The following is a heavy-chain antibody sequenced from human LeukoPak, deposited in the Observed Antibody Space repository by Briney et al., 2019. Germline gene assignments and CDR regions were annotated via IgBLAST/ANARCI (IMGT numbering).Heavy chain of an antibody. CDR3: ASAGYSYGYY. J-gene: IGHJ4*02. V-gene: IGHV4-34*01. Sequence: PSETLSLTCAVYGGSFSGYYWSWIRQPPGKGLEWIGEINHSGSTNYNPSLKSRVTISVDTSKNQFSLKLSSVTAADTAVYYCASAGYSYGYYWGQGTLVTVPS. D-gene: IGHD5-18*01. CDR1: GGSFSGYY. CDR2: INHSGST.